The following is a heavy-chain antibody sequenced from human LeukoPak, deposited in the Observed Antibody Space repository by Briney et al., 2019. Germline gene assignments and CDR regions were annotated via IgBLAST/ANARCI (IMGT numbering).Heavy chain of an antibody. Sequence: SETLSLTCTVSGGSVASASYYWSWIRQPPGKGLEWIGSIYDSGSTYYNPSLKSRVTISVDTSKNQFSLKLSSVTAADTAVYYCARAPKGTIFGVVTQSYYFDYWGQGTLVTVSS. CDR3: ARAPKGTIFGVVTQSYYFDY. D-gene: IGHD3-3*01. CDR2: IYDSGST. J-gene: IGHJ4*02. CDR1: GGSVASASYY. V-gene: IGHV4-39*07.